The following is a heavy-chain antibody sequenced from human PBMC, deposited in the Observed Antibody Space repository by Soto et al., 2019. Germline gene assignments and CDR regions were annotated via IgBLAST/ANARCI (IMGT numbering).Heavy chain of an antibody. CDR3: ARLDSSGYYYVLWH. CDR1: GYTFTSYY. CDR2: INPSGGST. Sequence: ASVKVSCKAAGYTFTSYYMHWVRQAPGQGLEWMGIINPSGGSTSYAQKFQGRVTMTRDTSTSTVYMELSSLRSEDTAVYYCARLDSSGYYYVLWHWGQGTLVTVLL. D-gene: IGHD3-22*01. V-gene: IGHV1-46*01. J-gene: IGHJ4*02.